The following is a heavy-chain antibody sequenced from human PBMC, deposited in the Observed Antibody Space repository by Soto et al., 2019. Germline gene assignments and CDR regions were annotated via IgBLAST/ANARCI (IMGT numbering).Heavy chain of an antibody. D-gene: IGHD5-18*01. CDR3: SRQSPGGGYSYGYSLDY. CDR2: IYYSGST. J-gene: IGHJ4*02. V-gene: IGHV4-39*01. Sequence: PSETLSLTCTVSGGSISSSSYYWGWIRQPPGKGLEWIGSIYYSGSTYYNPSLKSRVTISVDTSKNQFSLKLSSVTAADTAVYFFSRQSPGGGYSYGYSLDYWGQGTLVTVSS. CDR1: GGSISSSSYY.